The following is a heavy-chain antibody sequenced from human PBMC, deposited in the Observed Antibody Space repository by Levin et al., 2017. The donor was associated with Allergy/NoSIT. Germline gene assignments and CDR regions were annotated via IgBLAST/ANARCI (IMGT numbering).Heavy chain of an antibody. V-gene: IGHV1-2*04. D-gene: IGHD3-3*01. CDR3: ARGRVWSGYYPDY. Sequence: ASVKVSCKASGYTFTGYYMHWVRQAPGQGLEWMGWINPNSGGTNYAQKFQGWVTMTRDTSISTAYMELSRLRSDDTAVYYCARGRVWSGYYPDYWGQGTLVTVSS. CDR2: INPNSGGT. J-gene: IGHJ4*02. CDR1: GYTFTGYY.